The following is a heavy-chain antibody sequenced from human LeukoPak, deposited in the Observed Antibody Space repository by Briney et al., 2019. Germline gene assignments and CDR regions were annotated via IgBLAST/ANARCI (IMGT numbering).Heavy chain of an antibody. Sequence: SVRVSCKASGGTFSSYAISWVRQAPGQGLEWMGGIIPIFGTANYAQKFQGRVTITADESTSTAYMELSSLRSEDTAVYYCARDSGAAHGMDVWGKGTTVTVSS. V-gene: IGHV1-69*13. J-gene: IGHJ6*04. CDR2: IIPIFGTA. CDR3: ARDSGAAHGMDV. D-gene: IGHD3-10*01. CDR1: GGTFSSYA.